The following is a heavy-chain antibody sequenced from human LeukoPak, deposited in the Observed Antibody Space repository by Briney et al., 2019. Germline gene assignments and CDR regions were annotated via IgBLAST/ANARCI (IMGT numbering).Heavy chain of an antibody. Sequence: PGGSLRLSCAASGFTFSSYAMHWVRQAPGKGLEWVAVISYDGSNKYYADSVKGRFTISRDNSKNTLYLQMNSLRAEDTAVYYCARDRLAYDAFDIWGQGTMVTVSS. CDR2: ISYDGSNK. V-gene: IGHV3-30-3*01. CDR1: GFTFSSYA. CDR3: ARDRLAYDAFDI. J-gene: IGHJ3*02.